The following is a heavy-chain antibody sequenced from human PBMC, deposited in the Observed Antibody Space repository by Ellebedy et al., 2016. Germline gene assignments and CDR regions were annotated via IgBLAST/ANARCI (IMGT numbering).Heavy chain of an antibody. CDR1: GFTLSDYS. Sequence: GESLKISXAASGFTLSDYSMNWVRQAPGKGLEWVSSITSSSSYIFYADSVKGRFTISRDNTKNSVYLQMNSLRGEDTALYYCARDDYYDIFAWDYWGQGTLVTVSS. J-gene: IGHJ4*02. D-gene: IGHD3-22*01. CDR2: ITSSSSYI. V-gene: IGHV3-21*01. CDR3: ARDDYYDIFAWDY.